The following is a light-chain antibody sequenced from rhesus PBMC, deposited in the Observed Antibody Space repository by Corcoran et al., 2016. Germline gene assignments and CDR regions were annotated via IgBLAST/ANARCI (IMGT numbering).Light chain of an antibody. Sequence: QSAPTQPPSVSGSPGQSVTISCTGTRSDVGGYNYVSWYQQYPGNAPKLIIYDVTKRPSGVSDRFSGSKSGNTSSLTISGLQAEDEADYSCSSYTTSSTFVFGSGTKLTVL. V-gene: IGLV2S7*01. J-gene: IGLJ6*01. CDR2: DVT. CDR3: SSYTTSSTFV. CDR1: RSDVGGYNY.